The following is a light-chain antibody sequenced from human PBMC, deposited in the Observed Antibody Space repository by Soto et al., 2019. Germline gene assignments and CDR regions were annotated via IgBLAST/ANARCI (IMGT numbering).Light chain of an antibody. CDR2: GAS. J-gene: IGKJ2*01. Sequence: EIVLTQSPATLSLSPGERATLSCRASQSVSNYLAWYQQKPGQAPRLLIYGASNRATGIPARFTGSGSGTDFTLTITSLEPEAFAVYYCQHRGEWPRTFGQGTKLEIK. V-gene: IGKV3-11*01. CDR1: QSVSNY. CDR3: QHRGEWPRT.